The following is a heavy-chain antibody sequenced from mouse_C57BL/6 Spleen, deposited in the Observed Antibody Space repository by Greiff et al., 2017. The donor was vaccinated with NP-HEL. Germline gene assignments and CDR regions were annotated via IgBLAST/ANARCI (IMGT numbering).Heavy chain of an antibody. CDR1: GFNIKDDY. J-gene: IGHJ2*01. V-gene: IGHV14-4*01. CDR2: IDPENGDT. CDR3: TTLYHGYFDY. D-gene: IGHD2-1*01. Sequence: EVQLQQSGAELVRPGASVKLSCTASGFNIKDDYMHWVKQRPEQGLEWIGWIDPENGDTEYASKFQGKATITADTSSNTAYLQLSSLTSEDTAVYYWTTLYHGYFDYWGQGTTLTVSS.